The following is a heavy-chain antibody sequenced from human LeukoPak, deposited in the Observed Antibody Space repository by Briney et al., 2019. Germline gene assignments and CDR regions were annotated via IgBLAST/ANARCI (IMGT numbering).Heavy chain of an antibody. D-gene: IGHD3-9*01. V-gene: IGHV3-48*02. CDR1: GFTFSNAW. J-gene: IGHJ4*02. Sequence: GGSLRLSCAASGFTFSNAWMSWVRQAPGKGLEWVSSISSSSSAIYYAASVKGRFTISRDNAKNSLYLQMNSLRDEDTAVYYCARGALRYSDYWGQGTLVTVSS. CDR3: ARGALRYSDY. CDR2: ISSSSSAI.